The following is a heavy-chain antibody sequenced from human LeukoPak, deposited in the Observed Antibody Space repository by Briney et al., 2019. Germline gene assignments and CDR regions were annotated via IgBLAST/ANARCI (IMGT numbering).Heavy chain of an antibody. J-gene: IGHJ5*02. D-gene: IGHD6-13*01. V-gene: IGHV4-30-4*01. CDR1: GGSISSGDYY. CDR3: ARGIGAAAGTWFWFDP. Sequence: SETLSLTCTVSGGSISSGDYYWSWIRQPPGKGLEWIGYIYYSGSTYYNPSLKSRVTISVDTSKNQFSLKLSSVTAADMAVYYCARGIGAAAGTWFWFDPWGQGTLVTVSS. CDR2: IYYSGST.